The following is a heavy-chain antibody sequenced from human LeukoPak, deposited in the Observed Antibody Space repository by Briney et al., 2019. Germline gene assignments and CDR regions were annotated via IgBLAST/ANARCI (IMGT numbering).Heavy chain of an antibody. CDR2: ISGNGRST. Sequence: GGSLRLSCTASGFTFSTYATHWVRQAPGKGLEYVSGISGNGRSTFYGSSVKGRFTVSRDNSKDTLYLQMGSLRAEDMAVYYCTRDIGRLRGDAFDFWGQGTMVTVSS. V-gene: IGHV3-64*01. CDR1: GFTFSTYA. J-gene: IGHJ3*01. CDR3: TRDIGRLRGDAFDF. D-gene: IGHD2-15*01.